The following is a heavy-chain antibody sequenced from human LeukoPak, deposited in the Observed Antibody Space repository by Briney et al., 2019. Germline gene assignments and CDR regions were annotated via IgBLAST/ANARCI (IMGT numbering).Heavy chain of an antibody. J-gene: IGHJ4*02. CDR2: IHYSGST. CDR3: AREGSRDFWSGPVYYFDY. Sequence: SETLSLTCTVSGGSISSYYWSWIRQPPGKGLEWIGYIHYSGSTYYNPSLTSRVTISIDASKNQFSLRLSSVTAADTAVYYCAREGSRDFWSGPVYYFDYWGQGTLVTVSS. V-gene: IGHV4-59*01. D-gene: IGHD3-3*01. CDR1: GGSISSYY.